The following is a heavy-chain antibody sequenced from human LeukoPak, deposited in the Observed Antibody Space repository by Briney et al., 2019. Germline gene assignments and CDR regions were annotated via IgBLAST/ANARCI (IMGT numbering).Heavy chain of an antibody. V-gene: IGHV4-39*07. D-gene: IGHD2-21*01. CDR2: IYYSGST. J-gene: IGHJ4*02. CDR1: GGSISSSSYY. Sequence: PSETLSLTCTVSGGSISSSSYYWGWIRQPPGKGLEWIGSIYYSGSTNYNPSLKSRVTISVDTSKNQFSLKLSSVTAADTAVYYCARGSYSGSVNDYFDYWGQGTLVTVSS. CDR3: ARGSYSGSVNDYFDY.